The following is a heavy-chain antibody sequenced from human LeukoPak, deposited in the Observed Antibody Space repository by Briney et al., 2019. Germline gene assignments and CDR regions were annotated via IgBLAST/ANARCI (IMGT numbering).Heavy chain of an antibody. J-gene: IGHJ4*02. CDR3: ARQSLSSRWYLDY. V-gene: IGHV1-69*06. D-gene: IGHD6-19*01. CDR1: GGTFTSYA. CDR2: IIPIFGTA. Sequence: SVKVSCKASGGTFTSYAISWVRQAPGQGLEWMGGIIPIFGTANYAQKFQGRVTITADKSTSTAYMELSSLRSGDTAVYYCARQSLSSRWYLDYWGQGTLVTVSS.